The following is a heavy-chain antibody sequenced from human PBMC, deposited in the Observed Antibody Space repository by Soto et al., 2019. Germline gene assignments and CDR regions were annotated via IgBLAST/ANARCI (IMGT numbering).Heavy chain of an antibody. V-gene: IGHV3-48*03. Sequence: EVQLVESGGGLVQPGGSLRLSCAVSGFTFSSSEMYWVRQAPGKGLEWLSYIHPSGQPIFYADSVKGRFTISRDNANNSLFLQVNSLRAEETVVDYCARRASRWGQGTMVTGSS. CDR1: GFTFSSSE. D-gene: IGHD1-26*01. J-gene: IGHJ3*01. CDR2: IHPSGQPI. CDR3: ARRASR.